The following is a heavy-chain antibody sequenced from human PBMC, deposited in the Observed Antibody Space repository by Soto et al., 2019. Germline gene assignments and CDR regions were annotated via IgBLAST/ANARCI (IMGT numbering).Heavy chain of an antibody. Sequence: LLTLSLTWTVPPGYMSTGVYYCSLTHKPPGKGLEWIGYIYYSGSTYYNPSLKSRVTISVDTSKNLFSLKLSSVTAADTAVYFCAREAQGVGRFYFDYSGQGTLVTVSS. CDR3: AREAQGVGRFYFDY. CDR2: IYYSGST. J-gene: IGHJ4*02. CDR1: PGYMSTGVYY. D-gene: IGHD3-16*01. V-gene: IGHV4-30-4*08.